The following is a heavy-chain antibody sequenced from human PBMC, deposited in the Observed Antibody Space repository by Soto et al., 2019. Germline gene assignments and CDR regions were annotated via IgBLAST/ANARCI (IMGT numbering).Heavy chain of an antibody. CDR2: ISAYNGNT. D-gene: IGHD2-21*02. J-gene: IGHJ4*02. CDR1: CYTFTSYG. Sequence: SVEVSFKASCYTFTSYGISWVRQAPGQGLEWMGWISAYNGNTNYAQKLQGRVTMTTDTSTSTAYMELRSLRSDDTAVYYCARDRTPYCGGDCYSLSFDYCGQGTLVTVSS. CDR3: ARDRTPYCGGDCYSLSFDY. V-gene: IGHV1-18*04.